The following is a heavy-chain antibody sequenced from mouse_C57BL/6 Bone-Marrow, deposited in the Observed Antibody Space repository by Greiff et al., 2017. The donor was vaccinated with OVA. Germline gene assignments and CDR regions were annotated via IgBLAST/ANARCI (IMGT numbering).Heavy chain of an antibody. J-gene: IGHJ1*03. CDR2: IDPADSNT. Sequence: QVQLQQSGAELVRPGASVKLSCTASGYTFTSYWMHWVKQRPEQGLEWIGVIDPADSNTKYTQKLKGKATLTADTSSSTAYMQLSSLTSEDSAVYYCARPVSPYFDFWGTGTTVTVSS. CDR1: GYTFTSYW. CDR3: ARPVSPYFDF. V-gene: IGHV1-59*01.